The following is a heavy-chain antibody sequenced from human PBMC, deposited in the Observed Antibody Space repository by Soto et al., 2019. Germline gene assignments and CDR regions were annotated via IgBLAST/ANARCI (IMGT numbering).Heavy chain of an antibody. J-gene: IGHJ6*02. CDR2: FKWNSGDV. CDR1: GFTFGDYA. V-gene: IGHV3-9*01. CDR3: AKDRSSGSPYYGMDF. Sequence: PGGSLRLSCAASGFTFGDYAMHWVRQVPGKGLEWVSGFKWNSGDVGYADSVKGRFTISRDSARNSLYLQMNSLRPEDTAVYYCAKDRSSGSPYYGMDFWGQGTMVTVSS. D-gene: IGHD3-10*01.